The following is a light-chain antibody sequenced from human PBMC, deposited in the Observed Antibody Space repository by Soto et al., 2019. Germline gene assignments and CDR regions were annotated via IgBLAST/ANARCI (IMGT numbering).Light chain of an antibody. CDR1: QGVSTW. J-gene: IGKJ1*01. CDR2: TAS. CDR3: LQHHSYPQT. V-gene: IGKV1-12*01. Sequence: DIQMTQSPSSVSASVGDRVTITCRASQGVSTWLAWYQQKPGKAPNLLIYTASSLQSGVPSRFSGSGSGTEFTLTISSLQPEDVATYYCLQHHSYPQTFGQGTKVDIK.